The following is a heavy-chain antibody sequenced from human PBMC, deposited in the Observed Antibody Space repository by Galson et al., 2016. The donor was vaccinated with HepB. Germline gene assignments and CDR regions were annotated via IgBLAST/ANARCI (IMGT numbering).Heavy chain of an antibody. CDR1: GFTFSSYW. D-gene: IGHD1-14*01. CDR3: AKYNAGVTGRFDN. Sequence: SLRLSCAASGFTFSSYWMHWVRRAPGKGLVWVSRIHSDGSYISYADSVKGRFTISRDNAKNTLYLQMNSLRAEDTAVYYCAKYNAGVTGRFDNWGQGTLVTVSS. J-gene: IGHJ4*02. V-gene: IGHV3-74*01. CDR2: IHSDGSYI.